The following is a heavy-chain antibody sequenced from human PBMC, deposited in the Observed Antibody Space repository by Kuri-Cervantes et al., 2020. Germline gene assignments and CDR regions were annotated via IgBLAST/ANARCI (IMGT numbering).Heavy chain of an antibody. CDR1: GYTFTGYY. Sequence: ASVKVSCKASGYTFTGYYMHWVRQAPGQGLEWMGWINPNSGGTNYAQKFQERVTITRDMSTSTAYTELSSLRSEDTAVYYCAADGDSSGWSDYWGQGTLVTVSS. V-gene: IGHV1-2*02. CDR2: INPNSGGT. CDR3: AADGDSSGWSDY. J-gene: IGHJ4*02. D-gene: IGHD6-19*01.